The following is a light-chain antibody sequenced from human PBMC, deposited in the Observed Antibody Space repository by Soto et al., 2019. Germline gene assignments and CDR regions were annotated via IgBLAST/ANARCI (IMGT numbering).Light chain of an antibody. CDR1: SGDVGGYNF. J-gene: IGLJ1*01. V-gene: IGLV2-14*01. Sequence: QSALTQPASVSGSPGQSITISCTGTSGDVGGYNFVSWYQQYPGKAPKLMIHDVTARPSGVSIRFSGSKSGTTASLTISGLQPEDEADYYCCSCASSTSYVFGTGTRSPS. CDR2: DVT. CDR3: CSCASSTSYV.